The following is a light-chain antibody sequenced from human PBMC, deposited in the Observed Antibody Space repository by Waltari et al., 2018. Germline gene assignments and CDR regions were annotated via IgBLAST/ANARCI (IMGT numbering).Light chain of an antibody. CDR1: QDVNEY. J-gene: IGKJ4*01. Sequence: EIVLTQSPATLSLSPGQRAALSCRASQDVNEYIAWYQQKPGQPPRPLIYYASKRATCIPDRFSGSGSGTDFTLTISTLEPEDFGVYYCQQRYAFGGGTKVEI. CDR2: YAS. CDR3: QQRYA. V-gene: IGKV3-11*01.